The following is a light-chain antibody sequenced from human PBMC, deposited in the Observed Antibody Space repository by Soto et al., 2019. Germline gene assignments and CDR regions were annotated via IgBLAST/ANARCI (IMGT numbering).Light chain of an antibody. CDR2: KAS. CDR1: QSISNR. J-gene: IGKJ1*01. CDR3: QQYNTYSWT. V-gene: IGKV1-5*03. Sequence: DIQMTQFPSTLSASVGDRVTITCRASQSISNRLAWFQQKSGEAPNLLIHKASSLESGVPSRFSGSGSGTEFTLTISSLQPDDFANYYCQQYNTYSWTFGQGTKVEIK.